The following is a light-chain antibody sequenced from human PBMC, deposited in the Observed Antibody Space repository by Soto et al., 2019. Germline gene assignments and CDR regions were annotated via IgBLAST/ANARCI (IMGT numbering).Light chain of an antibody. CDR1: HGFTNY. CDR2: AAS. Sequence: IQISLSPSSLSASVGDRVTITCRASHGFTNYLAWYQQKPGKAPKLLIYAASTLQSGVPSRFSGSGSGTVFTLTISSLQPEDAATYYCQKYNTAPYTFGQGTRLEIK. CDR3: QKYNTAPYT. J-gene: IGKJ5*01. V-gene: IGKV1-27*01.